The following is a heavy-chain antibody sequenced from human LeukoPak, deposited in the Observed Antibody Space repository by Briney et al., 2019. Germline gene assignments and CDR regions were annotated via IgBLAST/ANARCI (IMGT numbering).Heavy chain of an antibody. J-gene: IGHJ4*02. Sequence: PSETLSLTCAVYGGSFSGYYWSWIRQPPGKGLEWIGEINHSGSTNYNPSLKSRVTISVDTSKNQFSLKLSSVTAADTAVYYCARGETGYYDSSGYFDYWGQGTLGTVSS. CDR1: GGSFSGYY. D-gene: IGHD3-22*01. V-gene: IGHV4-34*01. CDR3: ARGETGYYDSSGYFDY. CDR2: INHSGST.